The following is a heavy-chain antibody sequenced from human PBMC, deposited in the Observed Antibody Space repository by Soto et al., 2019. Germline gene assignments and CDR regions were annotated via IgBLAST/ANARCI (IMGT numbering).Heavy chain of an antibody. Sequence: QVQLQESGPGLVKPSGTLSLTCTVSGGSISNNNWWSWVRQTPEKGLEWIGQIYHSGNTNYNPSRKSQASRSVNKSKNQFSLKMNSATAADTAVYYCARFLPGFVGENEAFDFWGHGTLVTVSS. V-gene: IGHV4-4*02. CDR1: GGSISNNNW. D-gene: IGHD3-3*01. J-gene: IGHJ4*01. CDR3: ARFLPGFVGENEAFDF. CDR2: IYHSGNT.